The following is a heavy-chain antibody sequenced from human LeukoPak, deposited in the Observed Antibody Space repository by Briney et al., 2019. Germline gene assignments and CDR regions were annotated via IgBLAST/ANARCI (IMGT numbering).Heavy chain of an antibody. CDR3: ARGRLRYFDWSPPYDY. V-gene: IGHV4-34*01. CDR1: GGSFSGYY. CDR2: INHSGST. J-gene: IGHJ4*02. Sequence: SETLSLTCAVYGGSFSGYYWSWIRQPPGKGLEWIGEINHSGSTNYNPSLKSRVTISVDTSKNQFSPKLSSVTAADTAVYYCARGRLRYFDWSPPYDYWGQGTLVTVSS. D-gene: IGHD3-9*01.